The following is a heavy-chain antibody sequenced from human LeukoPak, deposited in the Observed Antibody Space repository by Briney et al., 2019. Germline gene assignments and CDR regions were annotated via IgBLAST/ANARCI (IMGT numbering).Heavy chain of an antibody. CDR2: ISYDGSNK. V-gene: IGHV3-30*18. CDR3: AKVGSASSQYFDY. Sequence: PGGSLRLSCAASGFTFSSYGMHWVRQAPGKGLEWVAVISYDGSNKYYADSVKGRFTISRDNSKNTLYLQMGSLRAEDTAIYYCAKVGSASSQYFDYWGQGTLVTVSS. CDR1: GFTFSSYG. D-gene: IGHD3-10*01. J-gene: IGHJ4*02.